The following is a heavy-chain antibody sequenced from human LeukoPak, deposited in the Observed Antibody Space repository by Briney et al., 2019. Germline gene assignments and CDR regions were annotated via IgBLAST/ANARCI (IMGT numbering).Heavy chain of an antibody. Sequence: SETLSLTCTVSGYSISSGYYWGWIRQPPRKGMEWIGSSDHSGSTYYTPSLKSRVTISVDTSKNKFCLKLSSVIAADTAVHYCARDADSSSWYRIYWGEGTLVTVSS. CDR3: ARDADSSSWYRIY. CDR2: SDHSGST. J-gene: IGHJ4*02. CDR1: GYSISSGYY. V-gene: IGHV4-38-2*02. D-gene: IGHD6-13*01.